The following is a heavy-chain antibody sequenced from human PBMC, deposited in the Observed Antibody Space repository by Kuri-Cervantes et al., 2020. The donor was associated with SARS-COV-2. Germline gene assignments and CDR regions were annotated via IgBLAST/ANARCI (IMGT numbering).Heavy chain of an antibody. CDR2: IYYSGST. D-gene: IGHD3-22*01. CDR1: GASISSYY. J-gene: IGHJ5*02. Sequence: GSLRLSCTVSGASISSYYWSWIRQPPGKGLEWIVYIYYSGSTNYNPPLKSRVTLSVETSKNQFSLKLSSVTAADTAVYYCARVVTNPIDYASSGCTFDPWGRGTLVTVSS. V-gene: IGHV4-59*08. CDR3: ARVVTNPIDYASSGCTFDP.